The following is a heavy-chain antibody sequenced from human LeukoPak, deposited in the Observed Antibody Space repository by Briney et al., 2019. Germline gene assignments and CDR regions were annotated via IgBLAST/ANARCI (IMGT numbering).Heavy chain of an antibody. D-gene: IGHD6-19*01. V-gene: IGHV4-61*02. CDR2: IYTSGST. Sequence: PSETLSLTCTVSGGSISSGSYYWSWIRQPAGKGLEWIGRIYTSGSTNYNPSLKSRVTISVDTSKNQFSLKLTSVTAADTAVYYCASDKGASGWGLGYWGQGTLVTVSS. CDR3: ASDKGASGWGLGY. J-gene: IGHJ4*02. CDR1: GGSISSGSYY.